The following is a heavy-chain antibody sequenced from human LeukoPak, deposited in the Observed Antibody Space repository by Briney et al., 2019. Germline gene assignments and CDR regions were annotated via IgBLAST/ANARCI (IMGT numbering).Heavy chain of an antibody. CDR2: IIPNTGDT. CDR3: ARDLTGTSDY. J-gene: IGHJ4*02. CDR1: GYTFTSYY. D-gene: IGHD1-20*01. Sequence: GASVKVSCKASGYTFTSYYMHWVRQAPGQGLEWMGWIIPNTGDTHYALKFQGRVTMTRDTSISTTYMDLSRLTSDDTAVYYCARDLTGTSDYWGQGTLLTVSS. V-gene: IGHV1-2*02.